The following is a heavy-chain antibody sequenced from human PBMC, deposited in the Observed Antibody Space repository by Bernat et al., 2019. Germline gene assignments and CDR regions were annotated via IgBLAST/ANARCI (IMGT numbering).Heavy chain of an antibody. V-gene: IGHV4-39*01. CDR1: GGSISSSSYY. Sequence: QLQLQESGPGLVKPSETLSLTCTVPGGSISSSSYYWGWIRQPPGKGLEWIGSIYYSGSTYYNPSLKSRVTISVDTSKNQFPLKLSSVTAADTAVYYCAGHGGYCGGDCYSGAFDIWGQGTMVTVSS. CDR3: AGHGGYCGGDCYSGAFDI. CDR2: IYYSGST. J-gene: IGHJ3*02. D-gene: IGHD2-21*02.